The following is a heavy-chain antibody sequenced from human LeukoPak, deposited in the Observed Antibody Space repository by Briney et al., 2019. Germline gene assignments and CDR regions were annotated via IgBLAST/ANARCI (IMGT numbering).Heavy chain of an antibody. V-gene: IGHV3-30*03. Sequence: GTSLRLFCVASGFSFSNHGMHWVRQAPGKGREWVSVIASDGGAKFYADSVKGRFTLSRDNPKNMFFLQMNLLTVEDTAIYYCAREATWGQWYFDHWGQGTPVTVSS. J-gene: IGHJ4*02. CDR1: GFSFSNHG. CDR2: IASDGGAK. CDR3: AREATWGQWYFDH. D-gene: IGHD6-19*01.